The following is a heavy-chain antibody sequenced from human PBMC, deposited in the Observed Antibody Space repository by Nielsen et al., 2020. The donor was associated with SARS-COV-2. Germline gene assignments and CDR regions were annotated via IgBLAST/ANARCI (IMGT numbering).Heavy chain of an antibody. D-gene: IGHD5-18*01. CDR3: ARGGQLWSDDAFDI. Sequence: GESLKISCAASGFIVSSSYMSWVRQAPGKGLKWVSVIYTDGRTFYADSVKGRFTISRDNAKNSLYLQMNSLRDEDTAVYYCARGGQLWSDDAFDIWGQGTMVTVSS. CDR1: GFIVSSSY. CDR2: IYTDGRT. J-gene: IGHJ3*02. V-gene: IGHV3-53*01.